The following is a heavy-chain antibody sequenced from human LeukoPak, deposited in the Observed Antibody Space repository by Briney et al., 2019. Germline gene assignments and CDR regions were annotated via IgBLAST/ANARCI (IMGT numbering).Heavy chain of an antibody. CDR3: ARARNTAMVY. CDR2: ISHSGST. J-gene: IGHJ4*02. V-gene: IGHV4-34*01. D-gene: IGHD5-18*01. Sequence: SETLSLTCAVYGGSFSGYYWSWIRQPPGKGLEWIGEISHSGSTNYNPSLKSRVTISVDTSKNQFSLKLSSVTAADTAVYYCARARNTAMVYWGQGTLVTVSS. CDR1: GGSFSGYY.